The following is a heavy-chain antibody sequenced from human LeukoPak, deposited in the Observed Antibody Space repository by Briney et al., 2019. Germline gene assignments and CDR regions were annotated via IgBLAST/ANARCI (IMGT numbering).Heavy chain of an antibody. D-gene: IGHD6-13*01. CDR2: IYTSGST. CDR3: ARDRGSYSSSWYGGLCAFDI. V-gene: IGHV4-4*07. Sequence: SETLSLTCTVSGGSISSYYWSWIRQPAGKGLEWIGRIYTSGSTNYNPSLKSRVTMSVDTSKNQFSLKLSSVTAADTAVYYCARDRGSYSSSWYGGLCAFDIWGQGTMVTVSS. CDR1: GGSISSYY. J-gene: IGHJ3*02.